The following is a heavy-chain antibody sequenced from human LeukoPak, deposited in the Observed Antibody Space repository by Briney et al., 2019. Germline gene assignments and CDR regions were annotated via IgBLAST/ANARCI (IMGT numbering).Heavy chain of an antibody. J-gene: IGHJ6*03. CDR2: IYYSGST. CDR1: GGSISSGGYY. Sequence: PSQTLSLTCTVSGGSISSGGYYWSWIRQPPGKGLEWIGSIYYSGSTYYNPSLKSRVTISVDTSKDQFSLKLSSVTAADTAVYYCARQREAYYYYMDVWGKGTTVTVSS. V-gene: IGHV4-30-2*03. D-gene: IGHD1-26*01. CDR3: ARQREAYYYYMDV.